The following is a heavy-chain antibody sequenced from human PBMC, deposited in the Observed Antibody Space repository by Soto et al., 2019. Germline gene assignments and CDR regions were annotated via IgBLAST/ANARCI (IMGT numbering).Heavy chain of an antibody. D-gene: IGHD2-2*01. CDR2: SIPIFGTA. Sequence: QVQLVQSGAEVKKPGSSVKVSCKASGGTFTSYAVSWVRQAPGQGLEWMGVSIPIFGTANYARKFQGRVTITADKSTSTAYMELSSLRSEDTAVYYCAKLVGPAARQSSMDVWGQGTTVTVSS. CDR1: GGTFTSYA. J-gene: IGHJ6*02. CDR3: AKLVGPAARQSSMDV. V-gene: IGHV1-69*06.